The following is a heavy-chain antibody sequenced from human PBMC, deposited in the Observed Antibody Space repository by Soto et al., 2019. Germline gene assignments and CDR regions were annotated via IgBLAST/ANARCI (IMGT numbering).Heavy chain of an antibody. CDR1: GFTFSSYW. V-gene: IGHV3-7*01. D-gene: IGHD5-18*01. J-gene: IGHJ6*03. CDR3: AGGDRGYSYGQLRYYYYMDV. CDR2: IKQDGSEK. Sequence: LRLSCAASGFTFSSYWMSWVRQAPGKGLEWVANIKQDGSEKYYVDSVKGRFTISRDNAKNSLYLQMNSLRAEDTAVYYCAGGDRGYSYGQLRYYYYMDVWGKGTTVTVSS.